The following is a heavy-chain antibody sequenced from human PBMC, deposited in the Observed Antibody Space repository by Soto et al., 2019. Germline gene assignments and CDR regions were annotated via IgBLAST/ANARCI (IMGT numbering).Heavy chain of an antibody. J-gene: IGHJ5*02. CDR3: ARYSSSPPEWTNWFDP. D-gene: IGHD6-13*01. CDR1: GGSISSYY. Sequence: SETLSLTCTVSGGSISSYYWSWIRQPAEKGLEWIGRIYTSGSTNYNPSLKSRVTMSVDTSKNQFSLNLSSVTAADTAVYYCARYSSSPPEWTNWFDPWGQGTLVTVSS. CDR2: IYTSGST. V-gene: IGHV4-4*07.